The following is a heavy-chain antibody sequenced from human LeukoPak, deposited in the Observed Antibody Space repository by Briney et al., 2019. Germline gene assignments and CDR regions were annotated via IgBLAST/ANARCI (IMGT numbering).Heavy chain of an antibody. Sequence: PSETLSLTCSVSGGSISGYYWTWIRQPPGKRLEWIGYIHYSGSTKYNPSLKSRVTMSVDTSKNQFSLKVTSVTAADTAIYYCTRTNYGDYNWFDPWGQGTLVTVSS. CDR2: IHYSGST. CDR3: TRTNYGDYNWFDP. J-gene: IGHJ5*02. D-gene: IGHD4-17*01. CDR1: GGSISGYY. V-gene: IGHV4-59*01.